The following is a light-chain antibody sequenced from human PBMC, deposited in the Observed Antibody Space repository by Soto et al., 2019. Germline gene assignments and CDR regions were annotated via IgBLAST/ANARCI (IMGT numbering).Light chain of an antibody. CDR3: QQRSNWPPFT. V-gene: IGKV3-11*01. J-gene: IGKJ5*01. Sequence: EIVLTQSPGTLSLSPGEIATLSFSASQTVSSSLAWYQQKPGQAPRLLIYDASNRATDIPARVSGSGSGTDFTLTISSLEPEDFAVYYCQQRSNWPPFTFGQGTRLEI. CDR1: QTVSSS. CDR2: DAS.